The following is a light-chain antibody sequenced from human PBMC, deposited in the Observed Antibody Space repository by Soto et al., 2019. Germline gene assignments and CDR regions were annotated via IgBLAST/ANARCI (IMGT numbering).Light chain of an antibody. CDR1: SSDVGGYNY. V-gene: IGLV2-14*01. CDR3: SSYTSSSTWV. Sequence: QSVLTQPASVSGSPGQSITISCTGTSSDVGGYNYLSWYQQHPGKAPKLMIYEVSNRPSGVSNRFSGSKSGNTASLTVFGLQAEDEADYYCSSYTSSSTWVFGGGTKLTVL. CDR2: EVS. J-gene: IGLJ3*02.